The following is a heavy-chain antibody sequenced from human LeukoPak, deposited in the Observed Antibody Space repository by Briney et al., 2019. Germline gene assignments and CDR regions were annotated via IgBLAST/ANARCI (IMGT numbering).Heavy chain of an antibody. CDR2: IKTKTDGGTT. D-gene: IGHD1-26*01. CDR3: TTGPLVVGAPGDY. V-gene: IGHV3-15*01. J-gene: IGHJ4*02. CDR1: GITFSSYG. Sequence: PGGSLRLSCAASGITFSSYGMYWVRQAPGKGLEWVGRIKTKTDGGTTDYAAPVKGRFTISRDDSKHTLYLQMNSLKAEDTAVYYCTTGPLVVGAPGDYWSQGTVVTVSS.